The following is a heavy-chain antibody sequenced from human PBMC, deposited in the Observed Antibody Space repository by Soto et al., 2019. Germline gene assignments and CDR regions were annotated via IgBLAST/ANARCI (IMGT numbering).Heavy chain of an antibody. CDR1: GGSIGISSYY. Sequence: SDSMYITCTVSGGSIGISSYYLGWIRQPPGKGLEWIGSIYYSGSTYYNPSLKSRVTISVDASKNQFSLKLSSVTAADTAVYYCATNIAARPYYYYYGMDVCGEGTTVTVSS. D-gene: IGHD6-6*01. J-gene: IGHJ6*04. V-gene: IGHV4-39*01. CDR2: IYYSGST. CDR3: ATNIAARPYYYYYGMDV.